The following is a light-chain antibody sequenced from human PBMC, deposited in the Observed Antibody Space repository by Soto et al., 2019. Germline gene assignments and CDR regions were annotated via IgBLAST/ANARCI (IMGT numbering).Light chain of an antibody. V-gene: IGKV3-20*01. CDR1: QSVTNNF. J-gene: IGKJ5*01. CDR2: GAS. Sequence: RSCWASQSVTNNFLAWSPQAPGQAPRLLIYGASTRATGIPDRFSGSGSGTDFTLTISRLEPEDFAVYYCQQYGATPPVTFGQGTRLEIK. CDR3: QQYGATPPVT.